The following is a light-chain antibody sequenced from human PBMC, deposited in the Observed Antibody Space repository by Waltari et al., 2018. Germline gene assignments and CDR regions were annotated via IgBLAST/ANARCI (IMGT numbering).Light chain of an antibody. CDR3: QQSYSTPWT. Sequence: DIQMTQSPSSLSASVGDRVPITSRASQSISSYLNWYQQKPGKAPKLLIYGASSLQSGVPSRFSGSGSGTDFTLTISSLQPEDFATYYCQQSYSTPWTFGQGTKVEIK. CDR2: GAS. V-gene: IGKV1-39*01. J-gene: IGKJ1*01. CDR1: QSISSY.